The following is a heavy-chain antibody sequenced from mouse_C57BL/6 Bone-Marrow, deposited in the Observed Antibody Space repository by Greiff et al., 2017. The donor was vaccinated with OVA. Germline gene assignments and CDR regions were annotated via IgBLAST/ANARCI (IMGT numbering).Heavy chain of an antibody. CDR3: ARLPLYWYFDV. D-gene: IGHD5-5*01. CDR1: GYTFTSYG. Sequence: VKLQQSGAELARPGASVKLSCKASGYTFTSYGISWVKQRTGQGLEWIGEIYPRSGNTYYNEKFKGKATLTADKSSSTAYMELRSLTSEDSAVYFCARLPLYWYFDVWGTGTTVTVSS. J-gene: IGHJ1*03. V-gene: IGHV1-81*01. CDR2: IYPRSGNT.